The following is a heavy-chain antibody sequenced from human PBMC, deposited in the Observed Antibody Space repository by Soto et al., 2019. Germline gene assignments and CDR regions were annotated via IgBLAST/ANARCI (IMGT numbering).Heavy chain of an antibody. J-gene: IGHJ4*02. D-gene: IGHD2-2*01. Sequence: QVQLQQWGAGLLKPSETLSLTCAVYGGYFSGYHCIWIRQTPGKGLEWIGEIHHNGDTNYSPSLQNRVTISLDTSKNQLSLQMPSVTAADTVVYYCASGYPSTWPRPACWGQGTPVTVSS. V-gene: IGHV4-34*01. CDR3: ASGYPSTWPRPAC. CDR2: IHHNGDT. CDR1: GGYFSGYH.